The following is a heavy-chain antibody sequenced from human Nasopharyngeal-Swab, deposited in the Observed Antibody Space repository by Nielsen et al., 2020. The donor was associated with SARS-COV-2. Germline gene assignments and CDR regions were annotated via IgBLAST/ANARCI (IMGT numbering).Heavy chain of an antibody. J-gene: IGHJ4*02. D-gene: IGHD4-17*01. CDR3: AREIGDTVTIDY. CDR2: ISSSSSYI. V-gene: IGHV3-21*01. Sequence: WIRPPPGKGLEWVSSISSSSSYIYYADSVKGRFTISRDNAKNSLYLQMNSLRAEDTAVYYCAREIGDTVTIDYWGQGTLVTVSS.